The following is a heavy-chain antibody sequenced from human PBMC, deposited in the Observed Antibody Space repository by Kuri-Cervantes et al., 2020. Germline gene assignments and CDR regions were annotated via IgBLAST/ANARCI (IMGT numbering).Heavy chain of an antibody. CDR2: ISSNGGST. CDR1: GFTFSSYA. D-gene: IGHD3-22*01. J-gene: IGHJ4*02. V-gene: IGHV3-64*01. Sequence: GESLKISCAASGFTFSSYAMHWVRQAPGKGLEYVSAISSNGGSTYYANSVKGRFTISRDNSKNTLYLQMGSLRAEDMAVYYCAREGLRYYYDQMPFDYWGQGTLVTVSS. CDR3: AREGLRYYYDQMPFDY.